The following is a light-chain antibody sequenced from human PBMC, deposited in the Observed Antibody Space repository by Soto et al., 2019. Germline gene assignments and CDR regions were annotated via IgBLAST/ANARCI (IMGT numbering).Light chain of an antibody. J-gene: IGKJ4*01. V-gene: IGKV2-28*01. CDR1: QSLLHSNGYNY. CDR3: MQALQTPFT. CDR2: LGY. Sequence: DIVMTQSPLSLPVTPGETASISCRSSQSLLHSNGYNYLDWYLQKPGQSTQLLIYLGYNRASGVPYRFSGSGSGTDFTLKISRVEAEDVGFYYCMQALQTPFTFGGGTKVEIK.